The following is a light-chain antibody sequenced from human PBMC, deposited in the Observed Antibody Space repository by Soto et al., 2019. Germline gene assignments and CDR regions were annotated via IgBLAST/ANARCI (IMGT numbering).Light chain of an antibody. V-gene: IGLV2-11*01. CDR3: CSYAGSYDVV. Sequence: QSALTQPRSVSGSPGQSVTISCTGTSSDVGGYNYVSWYQQHPGKAPKLMIYDVSKRPSGVPDRFSGSKSGNTASLTISGLQAEDEADYYCCSYAGSYDVVFGGRTKVTVL. CDR1: SSDVGGYNY. CDR2: DVS. J-gene: IGLJ2*01.